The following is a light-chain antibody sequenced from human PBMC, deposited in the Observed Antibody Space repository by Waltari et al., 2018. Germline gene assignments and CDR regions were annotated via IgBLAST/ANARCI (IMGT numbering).Light chain of an antibody. CDR2: DAS. Sequence: AIQLTQSPSSLSASVGETVTITCRASQGISSALAWYQQKPVKAPKLLIYDASSLESGVPSRFSGSGSGADFTLTISSLQPEDFATYYCQQFNNYPFTFGPGTKVDIK. V-gene: IGKV1D-13*01. CDR1: QGISSA. J-gene: IGKJ3*01. CDR3: QQFNNYPFT.